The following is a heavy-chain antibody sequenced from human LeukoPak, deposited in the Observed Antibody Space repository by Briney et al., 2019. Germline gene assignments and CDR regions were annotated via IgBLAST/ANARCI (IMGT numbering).Heavy chain of an antibody. CDR1: GGSFSGYY. CDR2: INHSGST. V-gene: IGHV4-34*01. CDR3: AIGWELRY. Sequence: SETLSLTCAVYGGSFSGYYWSWIRQPPGKGLEWIGEINHSGSTNYNPSLKSRVTISVDTSKNQFSLKLSSVTAADTAVYYCAIGWELRYWGQGTLVTVSS. J-gene: IGHJ4*02. D-gene: IGHD1-26*01.